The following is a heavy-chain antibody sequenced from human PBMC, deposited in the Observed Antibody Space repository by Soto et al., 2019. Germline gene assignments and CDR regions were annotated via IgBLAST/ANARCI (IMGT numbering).Heavy chain of an antibody. CDR2: MNPNNGNT. Sequence: ASVKVSCKASGYTFTSYDINWVRQATGQGLEWMGWMNPNNGNTNYAQKLQGRVTITRYTSASTAYMELSSLRSEDTAVYYCARSIVVVTALDYWGQGTLVTVSS. CDR1: GYTFTSYD. J-gene: IGHJ4*02. D-gene: IGHD2-21*02. V-gene: IGHV1-8*01. CDR3: ARSIVVVTALDY.